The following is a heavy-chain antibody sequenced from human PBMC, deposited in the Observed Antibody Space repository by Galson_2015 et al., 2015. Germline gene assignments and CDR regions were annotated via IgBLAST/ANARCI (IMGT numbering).Heavy chain of an antibody. CDR1: GFTFSSYA. CDR2: ISGSGGST. J-gene: IGHJ5*02. CDR3: AKDLAVLWLGWFDP. D-gene: IGHD2-21*01. Sequence: SLRLSCAASGFTFSSYAMSWVRQAPGKGLEWVSAISGSGGSTYYADSVKGGFTISRDNSKNTLYLQMNSLRAEDTAVYYCAKDLAVLWLGWFDPWGQGTLVTVSS. V-gene: IGHV3-23*01.